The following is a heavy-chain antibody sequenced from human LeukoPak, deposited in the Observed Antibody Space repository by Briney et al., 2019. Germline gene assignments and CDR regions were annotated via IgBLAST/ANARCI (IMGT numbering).Heavy chain of an antibody. J-gene: IGHJ4*02. D-gene: IGHD5-18*01. V-gene: IGHV4-31*03. CDR1: GGSISSGGYY. Sequence: SQTLSLTCTVSGGSISSGGYYWSWIRQHPGKGLEWIGYIYYSGSTYYNPSLKSRVTISVDRSKNQFSLKLSSVTAADTAVYYCARAGAGGYSYGDLDYWGQGTLVTVSS. CDR2: IYYSGST. CDR3: ARAGAGGYSYGDLDY.